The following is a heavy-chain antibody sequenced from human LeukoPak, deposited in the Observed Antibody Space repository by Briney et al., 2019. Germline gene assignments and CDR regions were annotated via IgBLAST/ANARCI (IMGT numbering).Heavy chain of an antibody. Sequence: GASVKLSCKASGYTFTSYYMHWVRQAPGQGLEWMGIINPSGGSTSYAQKFQGRVTMTRDTSTSTVYMELSSVRSEETDVYYCAREVGYCSGGSCYHFGYWGQGTLVTVSS. CDR1: GYTFTSYY. J-gene: IGHJ4*02. CDR3: AREVGYCSGGSCYHFGY. V-gene: IGHV1-46*01. D-gene: IGHD2-15*01. CDR2: INPSGGST.